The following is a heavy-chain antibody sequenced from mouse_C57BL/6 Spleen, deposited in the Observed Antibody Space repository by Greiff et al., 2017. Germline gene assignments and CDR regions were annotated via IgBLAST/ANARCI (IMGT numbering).Heavy chain of an antibody. D-gene: IGHD1-1*01. CDR3: ARSYYYGSRGDAMEY. CDR1: GYTFTSYW. J-gene: IGHJ4*01. V-gene: IGHV1-52*01. Sequence: QVQLQQPGAELVRPGSSVKLSCKASGYTFTSYWMHWVKQRPIQGLEWIGNIDPSDSETHYNQKFKDKATLTVDKSSSTAYMQLSSLTSGDSAIYYCARSYYYGSRGDAMEYWGQGTSVTVSS. CDR2: IDPSDSET.